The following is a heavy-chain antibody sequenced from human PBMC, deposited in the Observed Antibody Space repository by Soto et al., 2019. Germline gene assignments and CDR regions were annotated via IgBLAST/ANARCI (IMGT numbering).Heavy chain of an antibody. CDR3: TRGSFGYSYY. Sequence: PGGSLTLSCAASGFTFSDSVITWVCLAPGPGLEWVWTINAKDGYVSYTNSARGRCTISSDNAKSALFLQMRILSAEDKAVYYFTRGSFGYSYYWGQGTLVTVSS. CDR1: GFTFSDSV. CDR2: INAKDGYV. J-gene: IGHJ4*02. V-gene: IGHV3-21*04. D-gene: IGHD3-10*01.